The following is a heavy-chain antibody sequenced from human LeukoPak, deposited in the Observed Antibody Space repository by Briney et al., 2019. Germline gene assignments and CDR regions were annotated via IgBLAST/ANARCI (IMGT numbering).Heavy chain of an antibody. CDR2: INQDATER. D-gene: IGHD1-26*01. CDR1: GFTFSTYW. Sequence: GGSLRLSCAASGFTFSTYWMTWVRQAPGKGLEWVANINQDATERYYVDSVKGRFTISRDNAKNSLYLQMNSLRVEDTAVYYCARDVGADDYWGQGTLVTVSS. CDR3: ARDVGADDY. V-gene: IGHV3-7*01. J-gene: IGHJ4*02.